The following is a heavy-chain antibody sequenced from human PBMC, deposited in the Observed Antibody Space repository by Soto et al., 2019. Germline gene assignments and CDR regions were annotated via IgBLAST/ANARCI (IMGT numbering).Heavy chain of an antibody. V-gene: IGHV3-13*01. CDR1: GFTFSSYD. D-gene: IGHD3-10*01. J-gene: IGHJ6*03. Sequence: GGSLRLSCAASGFTFSSYDMHWVRQATGKGLEWVSAIGTAGDTYYPGSVKGRFTISRENAKNSLYLQMTSLRAGDTAVYYCARGGVTIPYGSGSYSHSYYYYYMDVWGKGTTVTVSS. CDR3: ARGGVTIPYGSGSYSHSYYYYYMDV. CDR2: IGTAGDT.